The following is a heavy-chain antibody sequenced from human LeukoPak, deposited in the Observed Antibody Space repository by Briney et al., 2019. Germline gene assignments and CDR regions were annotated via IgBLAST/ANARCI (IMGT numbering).Heavy chain of an antibody. J-gene: IGHJ4*02. CDR2: IYYSGST. V-gene: IGHV4-31*03. Sequence: KASETLSLTCTVSGGSISSGGYYWSWLRQHPGKGLEWIGYIYYSGSTYYNPSLKSRVTISVDTSKNQFSLKLSSVTAADTAVYYCARVSHYYDSSGYYHYYFDYWGQGTLVTVSS. CDR1: GGSISSGGYY. D-gene: IGHD3-22*01. CDR3: ARVSHYYDSSGYYHYYFDY.